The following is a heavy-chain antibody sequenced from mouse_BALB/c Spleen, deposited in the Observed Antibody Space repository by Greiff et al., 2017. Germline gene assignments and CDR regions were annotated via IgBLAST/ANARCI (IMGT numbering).Heavy chain of an antibody. D-gene: IGHD6-1*01. V-gene: IGHV1-7*01. J-gene: IGHJ2*01. CDR3: ARLQRYFDY. CDR2: INPSTGYT. CDR1: GYTFTSYW. Sequence: QVQLQQSGAELAKPGASVKMSCKASGYTFTSYWMHWVKQRPGQGLEWIGYINPSTGYTEYNQKFKDKATLTADKSSSTAYMQLSSLTSEDSAVYYCARLQRYFDYWGQGTTLTVSS.